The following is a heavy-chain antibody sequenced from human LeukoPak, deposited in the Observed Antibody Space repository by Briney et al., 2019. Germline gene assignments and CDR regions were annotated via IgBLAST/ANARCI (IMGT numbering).Heavy chain of an antibody. CDR2: ISSSGSTI. Sequence: GGSLRLSCVVSGFTFSSYAMHWVRQVPGKGLEWVSYISSSGSTIYYADSVKGRFTISRDNAKNSLYLQMNSLRAEDTAVYYCARDMTDSSGSDYWGQGTLVTVSS. V-gene: IGHV3-48*03. D-gene: IGHD6-19*01. CDR3: ARDMTDSSGSDY. CDR1: GFTFSSYA. J-gene: IGHJ4*02.